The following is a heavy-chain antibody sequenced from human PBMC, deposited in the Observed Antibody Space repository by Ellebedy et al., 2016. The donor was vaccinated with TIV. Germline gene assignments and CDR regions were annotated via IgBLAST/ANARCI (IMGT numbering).Heavy chain of an antibody. D-gene: IGHD6-19*01. CDR2: MNRDGSEK. CDR3: ARDGYGSARDV. Sequence: PGGSLRLSCAASGFAFSMYWMSWLRQAPGKGPEWVANMNRDGSEKYYVDSVKGRFTISRDNAKNSLFLQMNSLRAEDTAVYFCARDGYGSARDVWGQGTLVTVSS. V-gene: IGHV3-7*03. CDR1: GFAFSMYW. J-gene: IGHJ4*02.